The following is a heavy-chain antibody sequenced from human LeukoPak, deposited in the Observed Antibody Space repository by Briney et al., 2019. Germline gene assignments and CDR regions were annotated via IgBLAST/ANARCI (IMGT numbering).Heavy chain of an antibody. J-gene: IGHJ6*03. CDR1: GGSISSYY. Sequence: PSETLSLTCTVSGGSISSYYWSWIRQPPGKGLEWIGYIYYSGSTNYNSSLKSRVTISVDTSKNQFSLKLSSVTAAATAVYYCARERAILAAAGRKDYMDVWGKGTTVTVSS. CDR3: ARERAILAAAGRKDYMDV. V-gene: IGHV4-59*12. CDR2: IYYSGST. D-gene: IGHD6-13*01.